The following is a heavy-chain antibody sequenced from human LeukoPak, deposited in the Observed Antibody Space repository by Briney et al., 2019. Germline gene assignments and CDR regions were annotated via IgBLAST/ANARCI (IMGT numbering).Heavy chain of an antibody. J-gene: IGHJ6*04. CDR1: GGTFSSYA. CDR3: ARGGAGYCSGGSCSWYYGMDV. V-gene: IGHV1-69*01. D-gene: IGHD2-15*01. CDR2: IIPVFGTA. Sequence: SVKVSCKASGGTFSSYAISWVRQAPGQGLEWMGGIIPVFGTANYAQEFQGRVTITADESTSTAYMELSSLRSEDTAVYYCARGGAGYCSGGSCSWYYGMDVWGKGTTVTVSS.